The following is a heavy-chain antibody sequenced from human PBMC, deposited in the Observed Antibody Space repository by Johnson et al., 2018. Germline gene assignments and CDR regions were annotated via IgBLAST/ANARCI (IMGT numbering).Heavy chain of an antibody. CDR3: AKDLFEWALVPVGAGCAFDI. J-gene: IGHJ3*02. Sequence: VQLVQSGGGVVQXGRSLRLSCAASGFTFSRYGMHWVRQAPGKGLEWVAVISYDGSNKYYADSVKGRFTISRDNSKNTLYLQMNSLRAEDTAVYYCAKDLFEWALVPVGAGCAFDIWGQGTMVTVSS. CDR1: GFTFSRYG. V-gene: IGHV3-30*18. D-gene: IGHD1-26*01. CDR2: ISYDGSNK.